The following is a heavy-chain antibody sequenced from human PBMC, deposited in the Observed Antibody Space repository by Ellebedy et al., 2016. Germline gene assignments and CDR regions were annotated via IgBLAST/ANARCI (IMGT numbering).Heavy chain of an antibody. J-gene: IGHJ4*02. CDR3: AKSPEYY. V-gene: IGHV3-30*18. CDR1: GFTFSSYG. CDR2: ISYDGSNK. Sequence: GESLKISXAASGFTFSSYGMHWVRQAPGKGLEWVAVISYDGSNKYYADSVKGRFTISRDNSKNTLYLQMNSLRAEDTAVYYCAKSPEYYWGQGTLVTVSS.